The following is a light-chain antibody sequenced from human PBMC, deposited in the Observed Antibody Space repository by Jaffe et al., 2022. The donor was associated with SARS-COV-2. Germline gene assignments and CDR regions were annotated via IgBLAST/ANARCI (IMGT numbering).Light chain of an antibody. V-gene: IGLV1-51*01. CDR2: DNN. Sequence: QSVLTQPPSVSAAPGQRVTISCSGSSSNIGNPYYNYVSWYQQLPGTAPKLLIYDNNKRPSGIPDRFSGSKSGTSATLDITGLQTGDEAEYFCGTWDTSLSAVVFGGGTQLAVL. CDR1: SSNIGNPYYNY. CDR3: GTWDTSLSAVV. J-gene: IGLJ2*01.